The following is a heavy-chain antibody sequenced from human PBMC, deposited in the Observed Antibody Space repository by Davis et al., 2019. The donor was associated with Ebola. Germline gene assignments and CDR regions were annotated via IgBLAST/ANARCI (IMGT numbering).Heavy chain of an antibody. Sequence: PSETLSLTCAVYGGSFSGYYWSWIRQPPGKGLEWIGEIYHSGSTNYNPSLKSRVTISVDKSKNQFSLKLSSVTAADTAVYYCARRGAAAGGVDYWGQGTLVTVSS. CDR1: GGSFSGYY. V-gene: IGHV4-34*01. D-gene: IGHD6-13*01. CDR2: IYHSGST. CDR3: ARRGAAAGGVDY. J-gene: IGHJ4*02.